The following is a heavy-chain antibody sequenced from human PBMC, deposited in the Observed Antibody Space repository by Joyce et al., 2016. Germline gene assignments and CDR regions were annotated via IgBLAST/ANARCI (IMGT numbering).Heavy chain of an antibody. CDR3: ARSFVYCSGGSCFSGEWFDP. V-gene: IGHV4-39*07. D-gene: IGHD2-15*01. J-gene: IGHJ5*02. Sequence: QLQLQESGPGLVKPSETLSLSCTVSGGSISSSTYYWGWIRQPPRKGLEWIGSVYYSGSTYYSPSLKSRVTISVDTSKNQFSLKLTSVTAADTAVYFCARSFVYCSGGSCFSGEWFDPWGQGTLVTVSS. CDR1: GGSISSSTYY. CDR2: VYYSGST.